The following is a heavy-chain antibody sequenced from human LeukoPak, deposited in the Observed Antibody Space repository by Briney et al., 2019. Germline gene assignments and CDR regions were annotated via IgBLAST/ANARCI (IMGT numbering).Heavy chain of an antibody. D-gene: IGHD3-22*01. Sequence: PGGSLRLSCAASGFTFSSYAMSWVRQAPGKGLEWVSAISGSGGSTYYADSVKGRFTISRDNSKNTLYLQMNSLRAEDTAVYYCAKDLSYHHYDSSGYYYRYWGQGTLVTVSS. CDR1: GFTFSSYA. J-gene: IGHJ4*02. CDR3: AKDLSYHHYDSSGYYYRY. CDR2: ISGSGGST. V-gene: IGHV3-23*01.